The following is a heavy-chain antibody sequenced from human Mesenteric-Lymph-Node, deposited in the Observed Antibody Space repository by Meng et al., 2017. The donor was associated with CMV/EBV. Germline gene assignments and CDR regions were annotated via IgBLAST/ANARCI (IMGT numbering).Heavy chain of an antibody. V-gene: IGHV3-20*04. Sequence: GESLKISCAASGFIFDDYGMNWVRQAPGKGLEWVSGINWNGGRGYAVSVKGRFTISRDNAKNSLYLQMNSLRVEDTAVYYCASELRYLEWFSYNDYWGQGVLVTVSS. J-gene: IGHJ4*02. D-gene: IGHD3-3*01. CDR3: ASELRYLEWFSYNDY. CDR1: GFIFDDYG. CDR2: INWNGGR.